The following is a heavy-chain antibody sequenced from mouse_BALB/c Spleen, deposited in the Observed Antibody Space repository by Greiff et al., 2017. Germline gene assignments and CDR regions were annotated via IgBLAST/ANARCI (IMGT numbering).Heavy chain of an antibody. J-gene: IGHJ1*01. CDR3: ARGLINGYWYFDV. D-gene: IGHD2-4*01. Sequence: QVQLQQPGAELVKPGASVKLSCKASGYTFTSYWMHWVKQRPGQGLEWIGEINPSNGRTNYNEKFKSKATLTVDKSSSTAYMQLSSLTSEDSAVYYCARGLINGYWYFDVWGAGTTVTVSS. CDR2: INPSNGRT. CDR1: GYTFTSYW. V-gene: IGHV1S81*02.